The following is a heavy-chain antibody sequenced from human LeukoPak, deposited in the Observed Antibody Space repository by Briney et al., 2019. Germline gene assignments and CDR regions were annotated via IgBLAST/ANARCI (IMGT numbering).Heavy chain of an antibody. CDR3: AKVRYYYDSSGYFLDY. D-gene: IGHD3-22*01. V-gene: IGHV3-23*01. Sequence: PGGSERLSCAASGFTFSSYAMSWVRQAPGKGLEWVSAISGSGGSTYYADSVKGRFTISRDNSKNTLYLQMNSLRAEDTAVYYCAKVRYYYDSSGYFLDYWGQGTPVTVSS. CDR2: ISGSGGST. CDR1: GFTFSSYA. J-gene: IGHJ4*02.